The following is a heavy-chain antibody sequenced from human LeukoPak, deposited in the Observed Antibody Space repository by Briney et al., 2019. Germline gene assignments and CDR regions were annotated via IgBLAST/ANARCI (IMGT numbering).Heavy chain of an antibody. D-gene: IGHD4-11*01. V-gene: IGHV1-2*02. CDR2: INPNSGGT. CDR1: GYTFTGYY. Sequence: ASVKVSCKASGYTFTGYYMHWVRQAPGQGLEWMGWINPNSGGTNYAQKFQGRVTMTRDTSISTAYMELSSLRSEDTAVYYCARGGYSNCLIDYWGQGTLVTVSS. J-gene: IGHJ4*02. CDR3: ARGGYSNCLIDY.